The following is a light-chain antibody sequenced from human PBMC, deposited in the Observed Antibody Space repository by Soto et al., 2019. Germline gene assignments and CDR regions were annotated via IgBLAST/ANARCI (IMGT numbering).Light chain of an antibody. CDR1: QSISSW. J-gene: IGKJ4*01. V-gene: IGKV1-5*01. CDR3: QQYNIYLT. Sequence: TQCSSTLSTTVGDRITITCRASQSISSWLAWYQQKPGKAPKLLIYDASSLESGVPSRFSGSGSGTEFSLTISSLQPDDFATYYCQQYNIYLTFGGGTKVDTK. CDR2: DAS.